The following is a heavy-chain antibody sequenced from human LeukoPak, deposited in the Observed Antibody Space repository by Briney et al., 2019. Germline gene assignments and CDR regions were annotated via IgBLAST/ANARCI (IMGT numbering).Heavy chain of an antibody. J-gene: IGHJ4*02. V-gene: IGHV3-15*01. CDR1: GITFSDYW. CDR3: TVRSSI. Sequence: PGGSLRLSCVASGITFSDYWMSWVRQAPGKGLEWVSRIKSKGNGETIDYNTPVKGRFTISRDDSKTTLYLQMNSLKDEDTAMYYCTVRSSIWSQGTLVTVSS. CDR2: IKSKGNGETI. D-gene: IGHD3-3*02.